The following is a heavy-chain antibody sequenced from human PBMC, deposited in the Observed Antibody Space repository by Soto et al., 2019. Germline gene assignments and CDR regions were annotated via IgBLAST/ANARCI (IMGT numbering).Heavy chain of an antibody. V-gene: IGHV4-39*01. D-gene: IGHD3-22*01. Sequence: QLQLQESGPRLVKSSETLSLTCGVSGDSISNSRFYWAWIRQPPGEGLEWIGSIYHTGNAYYNPSLKSRVTISGDTYKNQFSLKVTSVTAADTALYYCARDYFDSSDYTTNWFDPWGQGTLVTVSS. CDR3: ARDYFDSSDYTTNWFDP. CDR2: IYHTGNA. CDR1: GDSISNSRFY. J-gene: IGHJ5*02.